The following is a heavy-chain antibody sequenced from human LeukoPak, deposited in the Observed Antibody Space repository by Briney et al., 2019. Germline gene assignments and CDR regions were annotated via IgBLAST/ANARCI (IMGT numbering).Heavy chain of an antibody. CDR1: GGSISSGGYY. CDR2: IYHSGST. CDR3: ARGHIVGALGVDY. D-gene: IGHD1-26*01. Sequence: SETLSLTCTVSGGSISSGGYYWSWIRQPPGKGLEWIGYIYHSGSTYYNPSLKSRVTISVDRSKNQFSLKLSSVTAADTAVYYCARGHIVGALGVDYWGQGTLVTVSS. V-gene: IGHV4-30-2*01. J-gene: IGHJ4*02.